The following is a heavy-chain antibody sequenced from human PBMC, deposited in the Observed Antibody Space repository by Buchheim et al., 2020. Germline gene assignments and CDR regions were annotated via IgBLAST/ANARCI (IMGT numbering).Heavy chain of an antibody. V-gene: IGHV3-33*01. J-gene: IGHJ6*02. CDR2: IWYDGSNK. D-gene: IGHD3-3*01. CDR3: ARDESRYDFWSGYYAPTYYYGMDV. Sequence: QVQLVESGGGVVQPGRSLRLSCAASGFTFSSYGMHWVRQAPGKGLEWVAVIWYDGSNKYYADSVKGRFTISRDNSKNTLYLQMNSLRAEETAVYYCARDESRYDFWSGYYAPTYYYGMDVWGQGTT. CDR1: GFTFSSYG.